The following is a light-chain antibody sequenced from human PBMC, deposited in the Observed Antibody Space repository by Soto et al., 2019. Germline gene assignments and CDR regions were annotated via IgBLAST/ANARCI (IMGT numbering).Light chain of an antibody. V-gene: IGKV1-5*03. CDR2: KAS. CDR1: QSISSW. J-gene: IGKJ1*01. CDR3: QQYNSYART. Sequence: DMQMNHPPNTLSEYVGDIVTITCRASQSISSWLAWYQQKPGKAPKLLIYKASSLESGVPSRFSGSGSGTEFTLTISSLQPDDFATYYCQQYNSYARTFGQGTKVDI.